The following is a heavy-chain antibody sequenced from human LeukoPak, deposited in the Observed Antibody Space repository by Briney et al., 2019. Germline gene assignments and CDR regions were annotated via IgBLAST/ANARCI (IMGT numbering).Heavy chain of an antibody. V-gene: IGHV3-7*01. D-gene: IGHD3-3*01. CDR2: IKQDGSEK. CDR1: GFTFSSYW. CDR3: ARTYDFGRGPPGDAFDN. Sequence: PGGSLRLSCAASGFTFSSYWMSWVRQAPGKGLEWVANIKQDGSEKYYVDSVKGRFTISRDNAKNSLYLQMNSLRADDTAVYYCARTYDFGRGPPGDAFDNWGPGTSVIVSS. J-gene: IGHJ3*02.